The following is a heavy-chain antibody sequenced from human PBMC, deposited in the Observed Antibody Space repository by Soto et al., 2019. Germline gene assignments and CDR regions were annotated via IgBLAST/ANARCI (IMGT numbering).Heavy chain of an antibody. CDR2: ISGSGGGT. V-gene: IGHV3-23*01. Sequence: EMQLLESGGGLVKPGGSLRLSCAASGFTFSSYAMSWVRQAPGKGLEWVSAISGSGGGTYYGDSVKGRFTISRDNSKNTLYLQMNSLRAEDTAVYSCAKAWMDNARHRYFDHWGQGTLVTVSS. D-gene: IGHD5-12*01. CDR3: AKAWMDNARHRYFDH. CDR1: GFTFSSYA. J-gene: IGHJ4*02.